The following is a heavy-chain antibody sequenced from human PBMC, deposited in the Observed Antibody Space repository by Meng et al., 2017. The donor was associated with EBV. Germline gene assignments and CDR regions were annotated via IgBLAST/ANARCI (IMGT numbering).Heavy chain of an antibody. Sequence: QVQLVLSEAEVQNPGASVKVSCKASGYAFTSYILHWVRQAPGQRLEWMGWINVGVGYTKYSQKFQGRVTISSDTSATTGYMELSSLRSEDTAVYYCVRGPPVGVPGPGDYWGQGTLVTVSS. CDR2: INVGVGYT. V-gene: IGHV1-3*01. CDR1: GYAFTSYI. D-gene: IGHD2-21*01. J-gene: IGHJ4*02. CDR3: VRGPPVGVPGPGDY.